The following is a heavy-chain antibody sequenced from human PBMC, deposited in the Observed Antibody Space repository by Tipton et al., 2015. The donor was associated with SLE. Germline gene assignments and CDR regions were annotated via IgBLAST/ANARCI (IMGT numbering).Heavy chain of an antibody. CDR1: GYTFTDSY. CDR3: STVITILPVVYPMSWFDP. Sequence: VQLVPSGAEVKKPGTTVKISCKVSGYTFTDSYIHWVQQAPGKGLGWLGLVDPVNGETIYAEKFQGRVTLTADTSTDTAYMELNSLRSEDTAVYYCSTVITILPVVYPMSWFDPWGQGTLVTVSS. D-gene: IGHD3-3*01. V-gene: IGHV1-69-2*01. J-gene: IGHJ5*02. CDR2: VDPVNGET.